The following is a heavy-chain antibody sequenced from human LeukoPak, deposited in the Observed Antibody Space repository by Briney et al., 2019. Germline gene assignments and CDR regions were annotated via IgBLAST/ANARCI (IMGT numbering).Heavy chain of an antibody. CDR2: IYHSGST. D-gene: IGHD2-2*01. CDR3: AVNIVVVPAASFHY. CDR1: GYSISSGYY. J-gene: IGHJ4*02. V-gene: IGHV4-38-2*01. Sequence: SETLSLTCAVSGYSISSGYYWGWIRQPPGKGLEWIGSIYHSGSTYYNPSLKSRVTISVDTSKNQFSLKLSSVTAADTAVYYCAVNIVVVPAASFHYWGQGTLVTVSS.